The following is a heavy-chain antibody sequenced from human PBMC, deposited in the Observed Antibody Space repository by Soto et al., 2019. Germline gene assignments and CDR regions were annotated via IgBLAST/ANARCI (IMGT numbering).Heavy chain of an antibody. CDR2: INPSGGST. D-gene: IGHD3-22*01. Sequence: QVQLVQSGAEVKKPGASVKVSCKASGYTFTSYYMHWVRQAPGQGLEWMGIINPSGGSTSYAQKXQGRVTMTRDXXPXTXXMELSSLRSEDTAVYYCARDISMIVVVTRSYGMDVWGQGTTVTVSS. CDR3: ARDISMIVVVTRSYGMDV. V-gene: IGHV1-46*03. CDR1: GYTFTSYY. J-gene: IGHJ6*02.